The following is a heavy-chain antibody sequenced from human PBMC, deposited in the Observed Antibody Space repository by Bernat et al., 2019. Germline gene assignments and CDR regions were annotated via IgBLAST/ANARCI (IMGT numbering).Heavy chain of an antibody. CDR3: AQVMTAVTPWVDF. D-gene: IGHD4-17*01. CDR2: INHSGSA. CDR1: GGSFSGHY. J-gene: IGHJ4*02. V-gene: IGHV4-34*02. Sequence: QVQQQQWGAGLLKPSETLSLTCAVYGGSFSGHYCNWIRQPPGKGLEWIGEINHSGSATYNASLKSRVTMSVDTSKKQFSLRLSSVTAADTAVYYCAQVMTAVTPWVDFWGQGTLVTVSS.